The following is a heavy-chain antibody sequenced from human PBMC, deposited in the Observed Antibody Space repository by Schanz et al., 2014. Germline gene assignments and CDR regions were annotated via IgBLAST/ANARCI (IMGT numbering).Heavy chain of an antibody. CDR2: LYYTGKT. V-gene: IGHV4-39*01. D-gene: IGHD3-3*01. Sequence: QLHLQESGPGLAKPSETLSLICSVSGGSISTSSRYWGWIRQSPGKGLEWLGSLYYTGKTHYNPSLKSQVTISQAPPKNQFSLNLPSVTAADTAVYYCVRHGNYEFWHGPTPQFENWGQGTLVTVS. CDR3: VRHGNYEFWHGPTPQFEN. CDR1: GGSISTSSRY. J-gene: IGHJ4*02.